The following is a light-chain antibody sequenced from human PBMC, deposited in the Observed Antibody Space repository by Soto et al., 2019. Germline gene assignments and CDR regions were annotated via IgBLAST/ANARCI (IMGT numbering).Light chain of an antibody. V-gene: IGKV3D-15*01. CDR2: GAS. Sequence: EIVMTQSPVTLSVSPGERATLCCRASQSISSNLAWYQHKPGQAPRLLIFGASTRATDVPARFSGNGSGTEFALPISSLQSEDFAVYYCLQHNNWPRTFGQGTTVHIK. CDR1: QSISSN. CDR3: LQHNNWPRT. J-gene: IGKJ1*01.